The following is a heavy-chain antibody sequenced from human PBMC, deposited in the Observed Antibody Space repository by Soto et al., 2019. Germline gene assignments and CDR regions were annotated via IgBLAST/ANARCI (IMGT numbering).Heavy chain of an antibody. CDR2: TSGSGGRT. V-gene: IGHV3-23*01. CDR3: AKGVVKKQWPELDV. CDR1: GFTFSSYA. D-gene: IGHD2-21*01. Sequence: GGSLRLSCAASGFTFSSYAMSWVRQAPGKGLEWVSATSGSGGRTYYADSVKGWFTISRDNSKNTLYLQMNSPRAEDTAVYYCAKGVVKKQWPELDVWGQGTTVTVSS. J-gene: IGHJ6*02.